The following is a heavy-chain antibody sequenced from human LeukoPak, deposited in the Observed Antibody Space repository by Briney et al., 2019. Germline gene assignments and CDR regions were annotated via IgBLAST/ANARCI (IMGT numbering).Heavy chain of an antibody. Sequence: SETLSLTCTVSGASISGHYLTWIRHAPGKGLEWIGYISYIGSTNYNPSLKSRVTIPVDTSKNLFSLKLRSVTAADTAVYYCARDQISINALDMWGQGTMVTVSS. V-gene: IGHV4-59*11. CDR3: ARDQISINALDM. CDR1: GASISGHY. CDR2: ISYIGST. D-gene: IGHD1-14*01. J-gene: IGHJ3*02.